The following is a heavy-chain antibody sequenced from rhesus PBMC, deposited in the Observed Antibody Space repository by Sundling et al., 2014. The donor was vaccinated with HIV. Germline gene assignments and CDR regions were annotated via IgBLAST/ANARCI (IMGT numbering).Heavy chain of an antibody. V-gene: IGHV4-99*02. Sequence: QVQLQESGPGLLKPSETLSLTCAVSGGSISGDYGWGWIRQPPGKGLEYIGYISGSSGSTNYNPSLKSRVTISKDTSKNQFSLKLSSVTAADTAVYYCARDIWATYGGLDSWGQGVVVTVSS. CDR1: GGSISGDYG. CDR3: ARDIWATYGGLDS. D-gene: IGHD2-15*01. CDR2: ISGSSGST. J-gene: IGHJ6*01.